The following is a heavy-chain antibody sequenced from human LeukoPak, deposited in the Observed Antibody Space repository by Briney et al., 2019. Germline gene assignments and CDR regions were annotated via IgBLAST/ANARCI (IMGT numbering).Heavy chain of an antibody. V-gene: IGHV4-39*01. CDR2: IYYSGST. Sequence: PSETLSLTCTVSGGSISSSSYYWGWIRQPPGKGLEWIGSIYYSGSTYYNPSLKSRVTISVDTSKNQFSLKLSSGTAADTAVYYCARLDSSSWYFDYWGQGTLVTVSS. D-gene: IGHD6-13*01. J-gene: IGHJ4*02. CDR1: GGSISSSSYY. CDR3: ARLDSSSWYFDY.